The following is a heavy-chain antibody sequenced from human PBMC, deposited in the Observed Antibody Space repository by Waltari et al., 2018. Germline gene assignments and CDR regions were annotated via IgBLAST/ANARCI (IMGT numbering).Heavy chain of an antibody. CDR3: ASSATYWGEFFEH. D-gene: IGHD7-27*01. Sequence: VQLVQSGADVKKPGASMNVSCMTSGYTFTDYYMHWVRQAPGQGLEWMGWINPKTGGTNYAQNFRGRVTMTRDTSSSTAFLEMTSLSFGETVVYYCASSATYWGEFFEHWGQGSLITVSS. J-gene: IGHJ4*02. CDR1: GYTFTDYY. V-gene: IGHV1-2*02. CDR2: INPKTGGT.